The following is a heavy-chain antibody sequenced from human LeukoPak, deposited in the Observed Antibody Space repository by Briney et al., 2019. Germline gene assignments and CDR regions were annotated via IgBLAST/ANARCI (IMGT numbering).Heavy chain of an antibody. CDR2: ITPSGGTT. Sequence: ASVKVSCKASGSTFANYYMHWVRQAPGQGLQWMGVITPSGGTTSFAKNFQGRVTMTRDTSTSTVYMELSSLRSEDTAVYYCASGSGTYSPDYWGQGTLVTVSS. D-gene: IGHD1-26*01. J-gene: IGHJ4*02. CDR3: ASGSGTYSPDY. CDR1: GSTFANYY. V-gene: IGHV1-46*03.